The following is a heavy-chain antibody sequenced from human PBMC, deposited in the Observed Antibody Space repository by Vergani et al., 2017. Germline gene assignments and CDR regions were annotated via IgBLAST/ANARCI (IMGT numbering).Heavy chain of an antibody. J-gene: IGHJ4*02. D-gene: IGHD3-10*01. CDR3: ARGLNRWFWELLWGDY. V-gene: IGHV1-8*01. Sequence: QVQLVQSGAEVKKPGASVKVSCKASGYTFTSYDINWVRQATGQGLEWMGWMNPNSGNTGYAQKFQGRVTMTRNTSISTAYMELSSLRSEDTAVYYCARGLNRWFWELLWGDYWGQGTLVTVSS. CDR1: GYTFTSYD. CDR2: MNPNSGNT.